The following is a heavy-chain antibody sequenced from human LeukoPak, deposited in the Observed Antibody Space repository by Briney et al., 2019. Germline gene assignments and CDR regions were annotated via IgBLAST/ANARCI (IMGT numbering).Heavy chain of an antibody. CDR3: ASLGGMGGY. CDR2: IYYSGST. CDR1: GGSISSSSYY. V-gene: IGHV4-39*01. D-gene: IGHD2-15*01. J-gene: IGHJ4*02. Sequence: ASETLSLTCTVSGGSISSSSYYWGWIRQPPGKGLEWIGSIYYSGSTAYNPSLKSRVTISVDTSKNQFSLKLTSVTAADTAVYYCASLGGMGGYWGQGTLVSVSS.